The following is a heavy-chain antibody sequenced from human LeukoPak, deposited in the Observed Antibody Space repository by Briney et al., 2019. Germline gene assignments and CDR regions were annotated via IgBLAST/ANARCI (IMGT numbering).Heavy chain of an antibody. CDR2: IKSKTDGGTT. CDR3: TAPADSSSPYDFDY. D-gene: IGHD6-6*01. J-gene: IGHJ4*02. CDR1: GFTFSIAW. Sequence: PGGSLRLSCAASGFTFSIAWMSWVRQAPGRGLEWVGRIKSKTDGGTTDYAAPVKGRCTISRDDSKNTLYLQMNSLKTEDTAVYYCTAPADSSSPYDFDYWGQGTLVTVSS. V-gene: IGHV3-15*01.